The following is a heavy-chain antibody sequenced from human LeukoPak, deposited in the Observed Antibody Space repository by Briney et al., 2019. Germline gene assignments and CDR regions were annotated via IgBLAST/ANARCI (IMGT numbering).Heavy chain of an antibody. J-gene: IGHJ4*02. CDR2: ITYDGSNK. D-gene: IGHD5-18*01. CDR1: GFSFKDYN. Sequence: GGSLRLSCAASGFSFKDYNMHWVRQAPGKGLEWVAVITYDGSNKYYTDSVKGRFTISRDNSKSTLYLQMNSLRAEDTAVYYCAKDLGWIHFAYWGQGTLVTVSS. CDR3: AKDLGWIHFAY. V-gene: IGHV3-30*18.